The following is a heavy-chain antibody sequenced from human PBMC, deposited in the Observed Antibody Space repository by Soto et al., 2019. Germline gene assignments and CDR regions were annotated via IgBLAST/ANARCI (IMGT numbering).Heavy chain of an antibody. CDR1: GGSFSGYY. Sequence: QVQLQQWGAGLLKPSETLSLTCAVYGGSFSGYYWSWIRQPPGKGLEWIGDINHSGSTHYNPSLTSRVTISVDTPQHQFSLKLSSVTAADTAVYYCARGGHSGYAYWGQGTLVTVSS. CDR3: ARGGHSGYAY. CDR2: INHSGST. V-gene: IGHV4-34*01. D-gene: IGHD5-12*01. J-gene: IGHJ4*02.